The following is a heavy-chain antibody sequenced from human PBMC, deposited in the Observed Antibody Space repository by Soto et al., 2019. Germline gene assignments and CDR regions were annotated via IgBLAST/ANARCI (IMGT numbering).Heavy chain of an antibody. J-gene: IGHJ4*02. Sequence: GGSLRLSCAASGFTFSSYAMHWVRQAPGKGLEWVAVISYDGSNKYYADSVKGRFTISRDNSKNTLYLQMNSLRAEDTAVYYCARDRADYDSSGYYFWGQGTLVTVSS. CDR1: GFTFSSYA. CDR3: ARDRADYDSSGYYF. D-gene: IGHD3-22*01. CDR2: ISYDGSNK. V-gene: IGHV3-30-3*01.